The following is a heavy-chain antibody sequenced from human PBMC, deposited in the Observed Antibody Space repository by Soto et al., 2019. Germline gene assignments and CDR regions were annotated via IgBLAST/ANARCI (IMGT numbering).Heavy chain of an antibody. Sequence: QVQLVESGGDLVKPGGSLRLSCAASGFTFSGYYMSWIRQAPGKGLEWVSYISVSSTYTSYADSVQGRFSISRHDAKNSLYLQMNSLRAEDTAVYYCARGIKVGNTAYYFDWWGQGTLVTVSS. CDR1: GFTFSGYY. V-gene: IGHV3-11*05. D-gene: IGHD1-26*01. J-gene: IGHJ4*02. CDR3: ARGIKVGNTAYYFDW. CDR2: ISVSSTYT.